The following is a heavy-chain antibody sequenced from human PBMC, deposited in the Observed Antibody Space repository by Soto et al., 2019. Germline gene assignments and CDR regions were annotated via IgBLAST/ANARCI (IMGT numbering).Heavy chain of an antibody. V-gene: IGHV3-66*04. Sequence: GGSLRLSCAASGFTISSNYMNWVRQAQGKGLEWVSVIYSDGSTYYADSVKGRFTISRDISNNTLYLQMNSLRAEDTAVYYCAGRLVINYWGQGTVVTVSS. CDR3: AGRLVINY. J-gene: IGHJ4*02. CDR1: GFTISSNY. D-gene: IGHD3-9*01. CDR2: IYSDGST.